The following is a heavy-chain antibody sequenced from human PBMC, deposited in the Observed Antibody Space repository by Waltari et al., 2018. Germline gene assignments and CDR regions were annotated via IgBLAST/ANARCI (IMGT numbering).Heavy chain of an antibody. CDR3: ARQGSVFSYYYYYYMDV. V-gene: IGHV4-38-2*01. D-gene: IGHD2-8*01. J-gene: IGHJ6*03. Sequence: QVQLQESGPGLVKPSETLSLTCAVSGYSISSGYYWGWIRQPPGKGLEWIGSIYHSGSNYYNPSLKSRVTISVDTSKNQFSLKLSSVTAADTAVYYCARQGSVFSYYYYYYMDVWGKGTTVTVSS. CDR1: GYSISSGYY. CDR2: IYHSGSN.